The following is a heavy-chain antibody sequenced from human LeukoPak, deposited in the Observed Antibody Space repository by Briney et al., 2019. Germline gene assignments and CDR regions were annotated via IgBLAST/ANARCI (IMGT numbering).Heavy chain of an antibody. D-gene: IGHD3-9*01. CDR2: KNPNRGNT. Sequence: ASVKVSCKASGYTFTIYDINGVRQAPGQGREWMGWKNPNRGNTGYAQKFQGRVTITRNTSISTAYMELSSLRSEDTAVYYCAPVAPRYFDWLFRLDYWGQGTLVTVSS. CDR3: APVAPRYFDWLFRLDY. J-gene: IGHJ4*02. V-gene: IGHV1-8*03. CDR1: GYTFTIYD.